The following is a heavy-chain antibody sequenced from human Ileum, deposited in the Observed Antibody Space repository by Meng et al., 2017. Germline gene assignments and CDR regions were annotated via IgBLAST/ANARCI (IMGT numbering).Heavy chain of an antibody. CDR3: ARGGPWFDP. Sequence: QVQVSPGGAGPWKPSETLSLPCAVYGGSFSGYYWSWIRQPPGKGLEWIGEINHSGSTNYNPSLKSRVTISVDTSKNQFSLKLSSVTAADTAVYYCARGGPWFDPWGQGTLVTVSS. CDR1: GGSFSGYY. CDR2: INHSGST. V-gene: IGHV4-34*01. J-gene: IGHJ5*02.